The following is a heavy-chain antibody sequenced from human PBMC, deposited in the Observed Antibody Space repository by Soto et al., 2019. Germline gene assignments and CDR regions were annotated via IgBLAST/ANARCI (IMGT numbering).Heavy chain of an antibody. Sequence: QVQLVQSGAEVQRPGSSVKVSCKASGGTFNNYAINWVRQAPGQGLEWMGDISPMFGKANYAQKFQGRVKMTADDSTATAYLELSSLRSEDTALYYCAREVEVHTPVFGFWGQGSLVTVSS. CDR2: ISPMFGKA. CDR3: AREVEVHTPVFGF. V-gene: IGHV1-69*01. CDR1: GGTFNNYA. J-gene: IGHJ4*02. D-gene: IGHD2-2*01.